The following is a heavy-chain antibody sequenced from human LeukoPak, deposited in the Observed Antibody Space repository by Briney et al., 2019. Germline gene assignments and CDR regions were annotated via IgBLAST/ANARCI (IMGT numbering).Heavy chain of an antibody. J-gene: IGHJ6*02. CDR3: ARDNRVDQKKNRYYYYGMDV. Sequence: PSETLTLTCTVSGGSISSSSYYWSWIRQPPGKGLEWIGYIYYSRRTNYNPSLKSRVTISVDTSKNQFSLKLSSVTAADTAVYYCARDNRVDQKKNRYYYYGMDVWGQGTTVTVSS. CDR2: IYYSRRT. V-gene: IGHV4-61*01. CDR1: GGSISSSSYY. D-gene: IGHD2/OR15-2a*01.